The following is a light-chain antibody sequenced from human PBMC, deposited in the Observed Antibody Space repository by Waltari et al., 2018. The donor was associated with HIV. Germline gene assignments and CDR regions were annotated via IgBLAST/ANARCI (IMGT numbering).Light chain of an antibody. V-gene: IGKV2-28*01. J-gene: IGKJ4*01. CDR2: WGS. Sequence: MVIKQSPLSVVAPAGGPATISKTCRTLLLDTNDNNYLAWYEQRPGQSPKLLLYWGSTRASGVPDRFSGSGSGTDFTLTISSLQAEDAGIYYCQQSQDTPLTFGAGTKVEIK. CDR1: TLLLDTNDNNY. CDR3: QQSQDTPLT.